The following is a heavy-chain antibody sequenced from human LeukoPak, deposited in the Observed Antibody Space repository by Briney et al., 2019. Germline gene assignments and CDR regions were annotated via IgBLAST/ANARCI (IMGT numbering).Heavy chain of an antibody. J-gene: IGHJ5*02. CDR2: INHSGST. CDR3: ARGEVFYYDSSGYYYWFDP. CDR1: GGSFSGYY. V-gene: IGHV4-34*01. Sequence: SETLSLTCAVYGGSFSGYYWSWIRQPPGKGLEWIGEINHSGSTNYNPSLKSRVTISVDTSKNQSSLKLSSVTAADTAVYYCARGEVFYYDSSGYYYWFDPWGQGTLVTVSS. D-gene: IGHD3-22*01.